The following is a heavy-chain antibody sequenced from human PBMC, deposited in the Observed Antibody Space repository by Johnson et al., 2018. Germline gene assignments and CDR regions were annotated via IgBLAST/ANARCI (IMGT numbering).Heavy chain of an antibody. Sequence: QVQLVESGAEVTKPGASVKVSCKASGYTFTSYYMPWVRQAPGQGLEWMGGIIPIFGTANYAQKFQGRVTMTADESTSTAYMELSSLRSEDTAVYYWASGHDAYAFDIWGQGTMVTVSS. CDR1: GYTFTSYY. CDR2: IIPIFGTA. V-gene: IGHV1-69*01. CDR3: ASGHDAYAFDI. J-gene: IGHJ3*02.